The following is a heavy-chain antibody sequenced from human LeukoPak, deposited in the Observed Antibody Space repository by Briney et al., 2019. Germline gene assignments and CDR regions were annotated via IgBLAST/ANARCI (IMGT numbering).Heavy chain of an antibody. CDR2: INPNSGGT. D-gene: IGHD3-3*01. J-gene: IGHJ4*02. CDR1: GYTFTAYY. Sequence: GASVKVSCKASGYTFTAYYMHWVRQAPGQGLEWMGWINPNSGGTNYAQKFQGRVTMTRDTSISTAYMELSRLRSDDTAVYYCARGALRFLEWLFWYFDYWGQGTLVTVSS. CDR3: ARGALRFLEWLFWYFDY. V-gene: IGHV1-2*02.